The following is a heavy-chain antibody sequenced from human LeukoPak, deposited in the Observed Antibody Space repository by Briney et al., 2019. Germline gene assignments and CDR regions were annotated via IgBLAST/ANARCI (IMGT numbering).Heavy chain of an antibody. CDR3: ARVLRYGSGNCPLDV. CDR2: ISSSSSYI. Sequence: GGSLRLSCAASGFTFSSYSMNWACQAPGKGLEWVSSISSSSSYIYYADSVKGRFTISRDNAKNSLYLQMNSLRAEDTAVYYCARVLRYGSGNCPLDVWGQGTTVTVSS. J-gene: IGHJ6*02. V-gene: IGHV3-21*01. D-gene: IGHD3-10*01. CDR1: GFTFSSYS.